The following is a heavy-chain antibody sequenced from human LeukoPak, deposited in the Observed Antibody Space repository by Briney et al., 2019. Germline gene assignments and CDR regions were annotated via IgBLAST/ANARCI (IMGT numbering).Heavy chain of an antibody. Sequence: ASVKVSCKASGYTFTGYYMHWVRQAPGQGLEWMGWINPNSGGTNYAQKFQGRVTMTRYTSISTAYMELSRLRSDDTAVYYCASLGIYYDSSGKFDYWGQGTLVTVSS. CDR1: GYTFTGYY. CDR3: ASLGIYYDSSGKFDY. J-gene: IGHJ4*02. CDR2: INPNSGGT. D-gene: IGHD3-22*01. V-gene: IGHV1-2*02.